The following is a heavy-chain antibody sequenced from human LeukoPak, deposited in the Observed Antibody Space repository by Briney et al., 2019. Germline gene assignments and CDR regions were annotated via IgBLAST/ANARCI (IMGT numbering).Heavy chain of an antibody. D-gene: IGHD6-19*01. Sequence: PGGSLRLSCAASRFRFNSYGMHWVRQAPGKGLEWVAFIQYDGGIKLYGDSVKGRFTISRDNSKNTLYLQMNTLRPEDTAVYYCAKDVVGQQWPENCWGQGTLVASPQ. J-gene: IGHJ4*02. CDR1: RFRFNSYG. CDR3: AKDVVGQQWPENC. CDR2: IQYDGGIK. V-gene: IGHV3-30*02.